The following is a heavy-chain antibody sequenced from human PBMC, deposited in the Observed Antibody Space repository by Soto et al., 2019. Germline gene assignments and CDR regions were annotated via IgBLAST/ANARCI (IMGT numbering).Heavy chain of an antibody. Sequence: RRLSCAVSGFTFSNSDMSWVRQAPGKGLEWVSAFSSSGGSTYYADSVKGRFTISKDVSKNTLYLQVNSLRADDTAVYYCAKGGWLEYWGQGPLVPVSS. CDR2: FSSSGGST. CDR1: GFTFSNSD. CDR3: AKGGWLEY. V-gene: IGHV3-23*01. J-gene: IGHJ4*02. D-gene: IGHD2-15*01.